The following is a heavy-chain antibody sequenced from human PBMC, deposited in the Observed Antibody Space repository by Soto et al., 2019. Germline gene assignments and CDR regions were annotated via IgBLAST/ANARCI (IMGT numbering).Heavy chain of an antibody. CDR1: DGSISSGDYY. Sequence: TLTPTCTVFDGSISSGDYYGSWSRQPPGKGLEWIRYIYYSGSTYYNPSLKSRVTISVDTSKTQYSLKLSSVTAADTAVYYCARGGRYCSGGSCYSFYGMDVWGQGTTVTVSS. CDR3: ARGGRYCSGGSCYSFYGMDV. CDR2: IYYSGST. V-gene: IGHV4-30-4*01. J-gene: IGHJ6*02. D-gene: IGHD2-15*01.